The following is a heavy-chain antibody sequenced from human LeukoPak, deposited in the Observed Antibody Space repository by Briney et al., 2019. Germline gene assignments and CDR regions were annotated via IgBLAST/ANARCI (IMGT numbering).Heavy chain of an antibody. J-gene: IGHJ4*02. CDR2: INHSGST. CDR1: GGSFSGYY. V-gene: IGHV4-34*01. CDR3: ARFGRKQQLARSQYYFDY. Sequence: SETLSLTCAVYGGSFSGYYWSWIRQPPGKGLEWIGEINHSGSTNYNPSLKSRVTISVDTPKNQFSLKLSSVTAADTAVYYCARFGRKQQLARSQYYFDYWGQGPWSPSPQ. D-gene: IGHD6-13*01.